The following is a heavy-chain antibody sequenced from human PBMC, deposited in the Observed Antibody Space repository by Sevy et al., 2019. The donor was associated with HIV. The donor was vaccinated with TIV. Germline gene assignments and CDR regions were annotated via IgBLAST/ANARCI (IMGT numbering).Heavy chain of an antibody. J-gene: IGHJ5*02. V-gene: IGHV1-46*01. Sequence: ASVKVSCKASGYTFTSYYMHWVRQAPGQGLEWMGIINPSGGSTSYAQKFQGRVTLTRDTSTSPVYMELSSLRSEDTAVYYCARDMRLRDIVVVPAAIQGNWFDPWGQGTLVTVSS. D-gene: IGHD2-2*02. CDR1: GYTFTSYY. CDR3: ARDMRLRDIVVVPAAIQGNWFDP. CDR2: INPSGGST.